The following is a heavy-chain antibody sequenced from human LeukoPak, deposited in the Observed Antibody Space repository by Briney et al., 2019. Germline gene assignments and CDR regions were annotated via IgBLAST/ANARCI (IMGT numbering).Heavy chain of an antibody. CDR1: GGTFSSYA. CDR2: INPYSGGT. CDR3: ARSFNWNDPLNDAFDI. J-gene: IGHJ3*02. D-gene: IGHD1-1*01. V-gene: IGHV1-2*02. Sequence: ASVKVSCKASGGTFSSYAISWVRQAPGQGPEWMGWINPYSGGTKYAQRFQGRVTMTLDTSISTAYMELIRLRSDDTAVYFCARSFNWNDPLNDAFDIWGQGTMVTVSS.